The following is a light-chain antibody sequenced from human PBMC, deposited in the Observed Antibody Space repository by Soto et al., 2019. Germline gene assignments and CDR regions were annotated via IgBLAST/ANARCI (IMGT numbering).Light chain of an antibody. CDR3: QQRTNWPRLT. CDR1: QSVSSN. J-gene: IGKJ4*01. V-gene: IGKV3-11*01. CDR2: GAS. Sequence: EILFTHTPGTLSSSRVERATLPCTASQSVSSNLAWYQQRPGQAPRLLIYGASTRATGIPARFSGSGSGTDFTLTISSREPEDFAVYYCQQRTNWPRLTFGGGTKVDIK.